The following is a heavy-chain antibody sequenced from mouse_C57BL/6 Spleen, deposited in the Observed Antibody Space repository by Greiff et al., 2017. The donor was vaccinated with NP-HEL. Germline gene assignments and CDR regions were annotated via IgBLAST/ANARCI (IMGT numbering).Heavy chain of an antibody. J-gene: IGHJ4*01. CDR2: IYPGDGDT. CDR3: ARRDDSYYYAMDY. D-gene: IGHD2-4*01. V-gene: IGHV1-80*01. CDR1: GYAFSSYW. Sequence: VQLQESGAELVKPGASVKISCKASGYAFSSYWMNWVKQRPGKGLEWIGQIYPGDGDTNYNGKFKGKATLTADKSSSTAYMQLSSLTSEDSAVYFCARRDDSYYYAMDYWGQGTSVTVSS.